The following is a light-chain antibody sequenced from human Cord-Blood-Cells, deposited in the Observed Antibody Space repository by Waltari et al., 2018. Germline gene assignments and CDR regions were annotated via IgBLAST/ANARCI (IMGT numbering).Light chain of an antibody. CDR3: QQSYSTLYS. J-gene: IGKJ2*03. CDR2: AAS. V-gene: IGKV1-39*01. CDR1: QSISSY. Sequence: DIHMTQSPSSLSASVGDRVTITCRASQSISSYLNWYQQKPGKAPKLLIYAASSLQSGVPSRFSGSGSGTDFTLTISSLQPEDFATYYGQQSYSTLYSFGQGTKLEIK.